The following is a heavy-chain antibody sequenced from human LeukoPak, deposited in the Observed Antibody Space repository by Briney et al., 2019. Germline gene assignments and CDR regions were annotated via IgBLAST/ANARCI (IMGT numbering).Heavy chain of an antibody. Sequence: PGRSLRLSCAASGFTFSSYAMHWVRQAPGKGLEWVAVISYDGSNKYYADSVKGRFTISRDNSKNTLYLQMNSLRAEDTAVYYCARAKGRMVRGVITDYWGQGTLVTVSS. CDR3: ARAKGRMVRGVITDY. J-gene: IGHJ4*02. D-gene: IGHD3-10*01. V-gene: IGHV3-30-3*01. CDR1: GFTFSSYA. CDR2: ISYDGSNK.